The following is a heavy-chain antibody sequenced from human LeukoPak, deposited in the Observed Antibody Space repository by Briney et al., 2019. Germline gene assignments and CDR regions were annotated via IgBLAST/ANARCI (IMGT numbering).Heavy chain of an antibody. V-gene: IGHV3-33*01. CDR3: ARIPGYCSGGSCPIDY. J-gene: IGHJ4*02. CDR1: GFTFSSYG. CDR2: IWYDGSNK. D-gene: IGHD2-15*01. Sequence: GGSLRLSCAASGFTFSSYGMHWVRQAPGKGLEWVAVIWYDGSNKYYADSVKGRFTISRDNSKNTLYLQMNSLRAEDTAVHYCARIPGYCSGGSCPIDYWGQGTLVTVSS.